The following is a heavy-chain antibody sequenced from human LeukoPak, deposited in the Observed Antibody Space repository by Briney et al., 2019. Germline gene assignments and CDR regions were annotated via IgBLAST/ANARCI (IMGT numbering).Heavy chain of an antibody. J-gene: IGHJ4*02. Sequence: GGSLRFSCAASGFTFNSYWMSWVRQAPGKGLEWVGRIKSKTDGGTTNYAAPVKGRFTISRDDSKNTLYLQMNSLKTEDTAVYYCTTIGCSGDSCYSDFWGQGTLVTVSS. CDR1: GFTFNSYW. D-gene: IGHD2-15*01. CDR2: IKSKTDGGTT. V-gene: IGHV3-15*01. CDR3: TTIGCSGDSCYSDF.